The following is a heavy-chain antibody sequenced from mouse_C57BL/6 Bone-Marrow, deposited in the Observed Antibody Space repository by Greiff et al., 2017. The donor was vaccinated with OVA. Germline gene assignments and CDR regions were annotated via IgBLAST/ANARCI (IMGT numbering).Heavy chain of an antibody. D-gene: IGHD1-3*01. V-gene: IGHV1-9*01. CDR1: GYTFTGYW. CDR3: ASVGELVGGYWYFDV. J-gene: IGHJ1*03. Sequence: VQLQQSGAELLKPGASVKLSCKATGYTFTGYWIEWVKQRPGHGLEWIGGILPGSGSTNYNEKFKGKATFTADTSSNTAYMQRSSLTTEDSAIYYCASVGELVGGYWYFDVWGTGTTVTVSS. CDR2: ILPGSGST.